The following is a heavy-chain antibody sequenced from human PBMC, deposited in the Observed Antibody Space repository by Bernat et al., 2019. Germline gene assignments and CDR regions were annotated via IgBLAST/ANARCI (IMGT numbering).Heavy chain of an antibody. CDR3: ATEGERMTTSSAFDI. CDR1: GFTFSSYV. V-gene: IGHV3-30*01. J-gene: IGHJ3*02. CDR2: VSYDGNNK. D-gene: IGHD4-11*01. Sequence: QVQLVESGGGVVQPGRSLRLSCAASGFTFSSYVMHWVRQAPDKGLEGVAVVSYDGNNKYYADSVRGRFSISRDNSKNTLYLQMNSLRAEDTAVYYCATEGERMTTSSAFDIWGQGTVVTVSS.